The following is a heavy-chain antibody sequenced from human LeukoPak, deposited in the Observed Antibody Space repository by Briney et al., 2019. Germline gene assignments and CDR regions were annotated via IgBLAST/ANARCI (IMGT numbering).Heavy chain of an antibody. CDR2: IWSDGSYK. D-gene: IGHD2-15*01. Sequence: PGGSLRLSCAASGFTFSSYGFHWVRQAPGKGLEWVAVIWSDGSYKYYADSVKGRFTISRDDSKNTLYLQMNSLRAEDTAVYYCARAGYCSGGSCYGIDYWGQGTLVTVSS. CDR3: ARAGYCSGGSCYGIDY. V-gene: IGHV3-33*01. CDR1: GFTFSSYG. J-gene: IGHJ4*02.